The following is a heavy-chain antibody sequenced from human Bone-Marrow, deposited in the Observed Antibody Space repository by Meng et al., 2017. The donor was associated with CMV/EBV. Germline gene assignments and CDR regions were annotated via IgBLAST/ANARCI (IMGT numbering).Heavy chain of an antibody. CDR2: ISGSGGST. D-gene: IGHD2-2*01. Sequence: GESLKISCAASGFTFSSYAMSWVRQAPGKGLEWVSAISGSGGSTYYADSVKGRFTISRDNSKNTLYLQMNSLRVDDTAVYYCAKGVERSSTTTGYYGMYVWGQGTTVTGSS. CDR1: GFTFSSYA. J-gene: IGHJ6*01. V-gene: IGHV3-23*01. CDR3: AKGVERSSTTTGYYGMYV.